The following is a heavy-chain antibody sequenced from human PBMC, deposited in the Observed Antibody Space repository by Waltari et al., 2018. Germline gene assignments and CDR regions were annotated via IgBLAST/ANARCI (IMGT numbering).Heavy chain of an antibody. Sequence: QVQLVQSGAEVKKPGASVKVSCKASGYTFTGYYMHWVRPAPGHGLEWMRWINPNSGGTNYEQKFQGRVTMTRDTSISTAYMELSRLRSDDTAVYYCARGRVGATVYYYYYYMDVWGKGTTVTVSS. CDR2: INPNSGGT. V-gene: IGHV1-2*02. D-gene: IGHD1-26*01. CDR1: GYTFTGYY. CDR3: ARGRVGATVYYYYYYMDV. J-gene: IGHJ6*03.